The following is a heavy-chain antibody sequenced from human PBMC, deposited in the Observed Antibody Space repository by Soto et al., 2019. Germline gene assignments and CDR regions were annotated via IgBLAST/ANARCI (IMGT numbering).Heavy chain of an antibody. J-gene: IGHJ4*02. Sequence: ASVKVSCKASGYTFTGKYMHWVRQAPGQGLEWMGWINPNSVATNYAQKVQGRVTMTRDRSISTAYVELPGLRFDDTVVYYCASWNDFFDYWGQGTLVTVSS. CDR1: GYTFTGKY. CDR3: ASWNDFFDY. V-gene: IGHV1-2*02. D-gene: IGHD1-1*01. CDR2: INPNSVAT.